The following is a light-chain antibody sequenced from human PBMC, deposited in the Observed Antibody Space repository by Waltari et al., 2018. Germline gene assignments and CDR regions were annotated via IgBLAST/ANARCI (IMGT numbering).Light chain of an antibody. Sequence: QMTQSPSTLSASVGDRVTITCLARESISSWLAWYQQKPGKAPKLLIYKASSLESGVPSRFSGSGSGTEFTLTISSLQPDDFATYYCQQYNSYSPTWTFGQGTKVEIK. CDR2: KAS. CDR1: ESISSW. V-gene: IGKV1-5*03. J-gene: IGKJ1*01. CDR3: QQYNSYSPTWT.